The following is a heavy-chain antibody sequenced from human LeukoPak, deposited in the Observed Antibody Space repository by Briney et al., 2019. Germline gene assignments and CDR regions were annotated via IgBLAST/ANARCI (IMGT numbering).Heavy chain of an antibody. D-gene: IGHD3-22*01. Sequence: SETLSLTCAVYGGSFSGYYWSWIRQPPGKGLEWIGEINHSGSTNYNPSLKSRVTISVDTSKNQFSLKLSSVTAADTAVYYCARNYDSGGGFDYWGQGTLVTVSS. J-gene: IGHJ4*02. CDR2: INHSGST. CDR1: GGSFSGYY. V-gene: IGHV4-34*01. CDR3: ARNYDSGGGFDY.